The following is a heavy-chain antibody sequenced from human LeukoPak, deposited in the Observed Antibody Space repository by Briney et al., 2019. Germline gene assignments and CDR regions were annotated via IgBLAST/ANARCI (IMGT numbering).Heavy chain of an antibody. CDR3: ARQWELDYFDY. J-gene: IGHJ4*02. V-gene: IGHV4-39*01. CDR1: GGSISSSSYY. CDR2: IYYSGST. Sequence: SETLSLTCTVSGGSISSSSYYWGWLRQPPGKGLEWIGSIYYSGSTYYNPSLKSRVTISVDTSKNQFSLKLSSVTAADTAVYYCARQWELDYFDYWGQGTLVTVSS. D-gene: IGHD1-26*01.